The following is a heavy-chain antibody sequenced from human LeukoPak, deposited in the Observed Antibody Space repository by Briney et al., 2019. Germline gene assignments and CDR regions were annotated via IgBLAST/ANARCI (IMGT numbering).Heavy chain of an antibody. CDR2: MFYTGRN. D-gene: IGHD5-12*01. CDR1: GASISTTPYY. Sequence: PSETLSLTCTVSGASISTTPYYWGWIRQPPGKGLEWIGSMFYTGRNYSNSSLKSRVTISVDTSKNQFSLRLSSATAADTAVYYCARRFQATITDWFDPWGQGTLVTVSS. J-gene: IGHJ5*02. V-gene: IGHV4-39*01. CDR3: ARRFQATITDWFDP.